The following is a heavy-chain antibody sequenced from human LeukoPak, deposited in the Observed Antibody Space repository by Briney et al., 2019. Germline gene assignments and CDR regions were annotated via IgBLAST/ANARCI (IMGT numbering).Heavy chain of an antibody. D-gene: IGHD6-19*01. Sequence: GGSLRLSCAASGLTVDDNYMAWVRQAPGKGLKWVSVIYGGGDTTYYADFVKGRFTISRDSSNNTVFLQMNSLRPEDTAVYYCTRDSRIAVAATYDYWGQGTLVTVSS. CDR2: IYGGGDTT. CDR1: GLTVDDNY. J-gene: IGHJ4*02. V-gene: IGHV3-66*02. CDR3: TRDSRIAVAATYDY.